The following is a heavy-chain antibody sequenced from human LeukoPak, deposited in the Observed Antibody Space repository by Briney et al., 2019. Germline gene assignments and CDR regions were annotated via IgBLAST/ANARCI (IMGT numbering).Heavy chain of an antibody. CDR2: ISSSSSYI. CDR3: THVSNHVYDFWSGYHIRYYGDYYYYMDV. Sequence: GGSLRLSCAASGFTFSSYSMNWVRQAPGKGLEWVSSISSSSSYIYYADSVKGRFTISRDNAKNSLYLQMNSLRAEDTAVYTTTHVSNHVYDFWSGYHIRYYGDYYYYMDVWGKGTTVTVSS. J-gene: IGHJ6*03. D-gene: IGHD3-3*01. V-gene: IGHV3-21*01. CDR1: GFTFSSYS.